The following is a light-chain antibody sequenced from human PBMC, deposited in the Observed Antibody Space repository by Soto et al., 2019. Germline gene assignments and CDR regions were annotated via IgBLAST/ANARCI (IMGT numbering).Light chain of an antibody. J-gene: IGKJ4*01. Sequence: EIVLTQSPGTLSLSPGERATLSCRASQSVSSNLAWYQQKPGQAPRLLIYGASNRATGIPDRFSGSGSGTDFTLTISRLEPEDFAVYYCQQYGSPLTFGGGTKVDIK. CDR3: QQYGSPLT. V-gene: IGKV3-20*01. CDR1: QSVSSN. CDR2: GAS.